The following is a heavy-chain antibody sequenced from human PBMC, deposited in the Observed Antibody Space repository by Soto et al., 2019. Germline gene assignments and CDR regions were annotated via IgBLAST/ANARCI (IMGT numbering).Heavy chain of an antibody. D-gene: IGHD5-18*01. CDR1: GFSFSSYN. Sequence: PGGSLRLSCAASGFSFSSYNMNWVLQAPGKGLEWVSYISSSSSTIYYADSVKGRFTISRDNAKNSPYLQMNSLRDEDTAVYYCARPREYSYDLPDYWGQGSLVPVSS. V-gene: IGHV3-48*02. CDR3: ARPREYSYDLPDY. J-gene: IGHJ4*02. CDR2: ISSSSSTI.